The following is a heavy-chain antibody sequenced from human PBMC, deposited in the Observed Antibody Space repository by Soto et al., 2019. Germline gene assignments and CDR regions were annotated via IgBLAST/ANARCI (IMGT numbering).Heavy chain of an antibody. Sequence: PGGSLRLSCAASGFTFSTYWMIWVRQAPGKGLEWVATIEQDGSGKYYLGSVKGRFTISRDNAKNSLFLQINSLRAEDTAVYFCARGNVHTSRAFDYWGRGTLVTVSS. J-gene: IGHJ4*02. D-gene: IGHD5-18*01. CDR3: ARGNVHTSRAFDY. V-gene: IGHV3-7*01. CDR1: GFTFSTYW. CDR2: IEQDGSGK.